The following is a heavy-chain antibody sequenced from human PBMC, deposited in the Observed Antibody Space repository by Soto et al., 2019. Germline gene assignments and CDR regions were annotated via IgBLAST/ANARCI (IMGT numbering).Heavy chain of an antibody. Sequence: QVQLVESGGGVVQPGRSLRLSCAASGFTFRTYGMHWVRQAPGKGLEWLAVISNTGINKYYADSVKGRFTISRDNSRDTLFLQMNSLRGEDPAIYYCAKVIRADSTSSNFYYYSGLDVWGQGTTVTVSS. D-gene: IGHD6-6*01. CDR3: AKVIRADSTSSNFYYYSGLDV. CDR2: ISNTGINK. J-gene: IGHJ6*02. CDR1: GFTFRTYG. V-gene: IGHV3-30*18.